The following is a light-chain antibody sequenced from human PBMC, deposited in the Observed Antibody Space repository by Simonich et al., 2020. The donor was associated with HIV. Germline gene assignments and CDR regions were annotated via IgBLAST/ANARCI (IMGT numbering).Light chain of an antibody. CDR3: QQYNNWPPYT. Sequence: EIVMTQSPGTLSVSPGERATLSCRASQSVNSNLAWYQQKPVQAPRLLIYGASTRATGIPARFSGSESGTEFTLTISSLQSEDFAVYYCQQYNNWPPYTFGQGTKLEIK. J-gene: IGKJ2*01. CDR2: GAS. V-gene: IGKV3-15*01. CDR1: QSVNSN.